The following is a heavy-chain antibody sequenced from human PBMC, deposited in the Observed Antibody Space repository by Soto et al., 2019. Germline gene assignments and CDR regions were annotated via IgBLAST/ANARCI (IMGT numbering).Heavy chain of an antibody. J-gene: IGHJ5*02. CDR2: INVYNGNT. D-gene: IGHD3-10*01. V-gene: IGHV1-18*01. CDR1: GYSFTNYG. CDR3: ARGVGSGSYYNQYNWFDP. Sequence: QVQLVQSGGEVKKPGASVKVSCKASGYSFTNYGISWVREAPGQGIEWMGWINVYNGNTKDAQKVQGRVTMTTDTSTSTAYMELRSLRSDDTAVYYCARGVGSGSYYNQYNWFDPWGQGTLVTVSS.